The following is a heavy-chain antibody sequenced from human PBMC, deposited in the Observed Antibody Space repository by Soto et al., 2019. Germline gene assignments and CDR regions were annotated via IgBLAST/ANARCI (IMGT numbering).Heavy chain of an antibody. CDR3: ARDKITGLFDY. V-gene: IGHV4-34*01. J-gene: IGHJ4*02. CDR1: GGSFSGYY. Sequence: ASETLCLTCAVDGGSFSGYYWTWIRQPPGTGLEWIGEINHSGSTNYNPSLKSRVTISVDTSKNQFSLKLTSVTAADTAVYYCARDKITGLFDYWGQGTLVTVSS. D-gene: IGHD2-8*02. CDR2: INHSGST.